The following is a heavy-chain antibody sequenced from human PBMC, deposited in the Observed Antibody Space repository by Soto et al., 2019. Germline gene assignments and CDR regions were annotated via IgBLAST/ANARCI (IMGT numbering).Heavy chain of an antibody. Sequence: GESLKISCKGSGYSFTSYWIGWVRQMPGKGLEWMGIIYPGDSDTRYSPSFQGQVTISADKSISTAYLQWSSLKASDTAMYYCARHTRVLRFLEWSPGDYWGQGAQVTVSS. CDR1: GYSFTSYW. D-gene: IGHD3-3*01. CDR3: ARHTRVLRFLEWSPGDY. CDR2: IYPGDSDT. V-gene: IGHV5-51*01. J-gene: IGHJ4*02.